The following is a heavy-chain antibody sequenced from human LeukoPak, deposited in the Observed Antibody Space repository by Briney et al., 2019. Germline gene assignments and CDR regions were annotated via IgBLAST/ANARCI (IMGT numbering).Heavy chain of an antibody. CDR1: GGSFSGYY. J-gene: IGHJ4*02. V-gene: IGHV4-34*01. Sequence: PSETLSLTCAVYGGSFSGYYWSWIRQPPGKGLEWIGEINHSGSTNYNPSLKSRLTISVDTSKNQFSLRLTSVTAADTAVYYCARGWGYFDYWGQGTLVTVSS. CDR2: INHSGST. CDR3: ARGWGYFDY. D-gene: IGHD7-27*01.